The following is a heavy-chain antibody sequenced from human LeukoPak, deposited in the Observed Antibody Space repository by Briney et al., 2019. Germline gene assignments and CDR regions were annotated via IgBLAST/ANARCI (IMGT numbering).Heavy chain of an antibody. D-gene: IGHD2-15*01. V-gene: IGHV4-4*07. CDR2: IYADGST. CDR3: ARAPSGCGGTCAFDR. J-gene: IGHJ5*02. CDR1: GGSISSSF. Sequence: SETLSLTCSVSGGSISSSFWSWIRQPAGKGLEWIGRIYADGSTNYNPSLKSRITISLDTPENQVSLKLTSVTAADTAVYICARAPSGCGGTCAFDRWGQGTLVTVSS.